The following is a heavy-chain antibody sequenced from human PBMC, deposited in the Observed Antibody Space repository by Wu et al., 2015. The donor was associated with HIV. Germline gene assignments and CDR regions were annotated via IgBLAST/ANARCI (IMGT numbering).Heavy chain of an antibody. V-gene: IGHV1-69*05. J-gene: IGHJ3*02. CDR1: GGTFNTYA. Sequence: QVQLVQSGAEVKKPGSSMKVSCETSGGTFNTYAVAWVRQAPGRGLEWVGGITPIFGTVRYADNFKGRISVSTDESARTLSLELSDLRSDDTAIYFCARGGGNHIDAAFDIWGQGTRVTV. CDR3: ARGGGNHIDAAFDI. CDR2: ITPIFGTV. D-gene: IGHD3-16*01.